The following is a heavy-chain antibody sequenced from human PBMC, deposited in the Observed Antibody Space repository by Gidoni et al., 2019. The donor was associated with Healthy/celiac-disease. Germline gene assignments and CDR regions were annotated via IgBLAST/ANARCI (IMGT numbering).Heavy chain of an antibody. D-gene: IGHD2-15*01. CDR1: GGTFSSYP. Sequence: QVQLVQSGAEVKQPGSSVKVSCKSSGGTFSSYPLSWVRQAPGQGLEWMGGIIPIFGTANYAQKFQGRVTITADESTSTAYMELSSLRSEDTAVYYCARGYGIVVVAATDYYYMDVWGKGTTVTVSS. CDR3: ARGYGIVVVAATDYYYMDV. CDR2: IIPIFGTA. V-gene: IGHV1-69*01. J-gene: IGHJ6*03.